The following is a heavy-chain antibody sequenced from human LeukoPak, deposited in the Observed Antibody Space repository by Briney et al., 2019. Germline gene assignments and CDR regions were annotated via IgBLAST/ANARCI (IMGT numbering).Heavy chain of an antibody. CDR2: INPNSGGT. D-gene: IGHD3-16*01. CDR1: GYTFTSYA. CDR3: AREGQRYDYVWGSQNYNWFDP. Sequence: ASVKVSCKASGYTFTSYAMNWVRQAPGQGLEWMGWINPNSGGTNYAQKFQGRVTMTRDTSISTAYMELSRLRSDDTAVYYCAREGQRYDYVWGSQNYNWFDPWGQGTLVTVSS. J-gene: IGHJ5*02. V-gene: IGHV1-2*02.